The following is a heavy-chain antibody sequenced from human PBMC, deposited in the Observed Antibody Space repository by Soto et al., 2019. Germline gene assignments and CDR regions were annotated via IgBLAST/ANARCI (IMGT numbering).Heavy chain of an antibody. J-gene: IGHJ5*02. CDR3: ARHSPYSSGWDWFDP. V-gene: IGHV4-59*08. CDR1: GGSISSYY. Sequence: QVQLQESGPGLVKPSETLSLTCTVSGGSISSYYWSWIRQPPGKGLEWIGYIYYSGSTNYNPSLKSRVTISVDTSKNKFSLKLSSVTAADTAVYYCARHSPYSSGWDWFDPWGQGTLVTVSS. D-gene: IGHD6-19*01. CDR2: IYYSGST.